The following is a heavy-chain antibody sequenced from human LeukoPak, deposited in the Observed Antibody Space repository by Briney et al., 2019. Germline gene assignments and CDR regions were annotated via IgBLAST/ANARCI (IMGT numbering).Heavy chain of an antibody. CDR2: MNLNSGNT. CDR1: GYTFTNYD. J-gene: IGHJ5*02. V-gene: IGHV1-8*01. Sequence: ASVKVSCKASGYTFTNYDINWVRQATGQGLEWMGWMNLNSGNTDYAQKFQGRVTMTRNTSISTAYMELSSLVSEDTAVYYCARGTGSWLRLTRWFDPWGQGTLVTVSS. D-gene: IGHD5-12*01. CDR3: ARGTGSWLRLTRWFDP.